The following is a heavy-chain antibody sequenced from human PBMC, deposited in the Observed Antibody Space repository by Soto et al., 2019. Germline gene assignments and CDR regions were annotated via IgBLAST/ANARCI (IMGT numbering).Heavy chain of an antibody. D-gene: IGHD3-9*01. CDR1: SSGGYS. Sequence: SSGGYSWSWFRQAPGKGLEWVGFIRSNTFGGASVYAASVKGRFSISRDDSQSIAYLQMNSLKIEDTAVYYCTKDRDILTGYYSPNSFDYWGQGTLVTVSS. V-gene: IGHV3-49*03. CDR3: TKDRDILTGYYSPNSFDY. CDR2: IRSNTFGGAS. J-gene: IGHJ4*02.